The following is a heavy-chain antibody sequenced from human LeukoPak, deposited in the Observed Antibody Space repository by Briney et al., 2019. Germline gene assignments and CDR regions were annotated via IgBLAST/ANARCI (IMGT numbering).Heavy chain of an antibody. J-gene: IGHJ5*02. D-gene: IGHD6-6*01. CDR1: GGTFSSYA. V-gene: IGHV1-69*04. CDR3: ARERYSSSSGFDP. Sequence: GASVKVSCKASGGTFSSYAISWVRQASGQGLEWMGRIIPILGIPNYAQKFQGRVTITADKSTSTAYMELSSQRSEDTAVYYCARERYSSSSGFDPWGQGTLVTVSS. CDR2: IIPILGIP.